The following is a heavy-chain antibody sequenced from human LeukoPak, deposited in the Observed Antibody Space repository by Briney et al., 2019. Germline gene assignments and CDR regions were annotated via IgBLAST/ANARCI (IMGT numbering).Heavy chain of an antibody. CDR3: AKGYGDYNFYFDY. Sequence: GGSLRLSCAAPGFTFSSYAMSWVRQAPGKGLEWVSAISGSGGSTYYADSVKGRFTISRDNSKNTLYLQMNSLRAEDTAVYYCAKGYGDYNFYFDYWGQGTLVTVSS. CDR2: ISGSGGST. D-gene: IGHD4-17*01. V-gene: IGHV3-23*01. J-gene: IGHJ4*02. CDR1: GFTFSSYA.